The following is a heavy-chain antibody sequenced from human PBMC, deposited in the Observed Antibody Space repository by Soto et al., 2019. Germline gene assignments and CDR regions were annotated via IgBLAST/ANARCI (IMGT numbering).Heavy chain of an antibody. V-gene: IGHV2-26*01. CDR3: ARALREELPIYYFDS. CDR1: GFSLSKAKMG. CDR2: IYWNDER. J-gene: IGHJ4*02. D-gene: IGHD1-7*01. Sequence: ELVYPTGSVTLACRVPGFSLSKAKMGVSWIRQPPGKALEWLAHIYWNDERSYNTSLKGRLTISRDTSKSQVVLTMTNVDPVDTGTYFCARALREELPIYYFDSWGQGTLVTVS.